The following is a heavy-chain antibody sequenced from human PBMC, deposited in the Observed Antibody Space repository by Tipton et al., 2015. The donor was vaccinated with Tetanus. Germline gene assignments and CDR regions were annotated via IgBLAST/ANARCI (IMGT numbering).Heavy chain of an antibody. J-gene: IGHJ5*02. CDR1: GGSISSTDYY. Sequence: TLSLTCSVSGGSISSTDYYWSWIRQPPGKGLEWIGYMYHSGQAYYNSSLKSRAVILVDTSKNQFSLKLSSATAAGTAVYYCARYSIVATSNNWFDPWGQGTLVTVPS. D-gene: IGHD5-12*01. CDR3: ARYSIVATSNNWFDP. V-gene: IGHV4-30-4*01. CDR2: MYHSGQA.